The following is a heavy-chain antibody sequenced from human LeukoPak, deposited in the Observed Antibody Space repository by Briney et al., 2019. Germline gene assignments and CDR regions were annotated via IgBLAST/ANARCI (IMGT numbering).Heavy chain of an antibody. CDR2: INGDGDST. CDR3: AKDGSYSSSWLDD. J-gene: IGHJ5*02. V-gene: IGHV3-23*01. D-gene: IGHD6-13*01. Sequence: GGSLRLSSAASGFTFSIYAMSWVRQAPGKGLEWVSAINGDGDSTYHADSVKGRFTISRDNSKSTLYLQINSLRAEDTAVSYCAKDGSYSSSWLDDWGQGTLVTVSS. CDR1: GFTFSIYA.